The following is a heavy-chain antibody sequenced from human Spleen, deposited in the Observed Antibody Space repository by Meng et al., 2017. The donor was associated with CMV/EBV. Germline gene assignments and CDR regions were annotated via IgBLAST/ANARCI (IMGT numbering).Heavy chain of an antibody. D-gene: IGHD3-3*01. J-gene: IGHJ6*02. Sequence: SVKVSCKASGGTFSSYAISWVRQAPGQGLEWMGGIIPIFGTANYAQKFQGRVTITTDKSTSTAYMELSSLRSDDTAVYYCARWSTIFGVVYYYYGMDVWGQGTTVTVSS. CDR1: GGTFSSYA. CDR3: ARWSTIFGVVYYYYGMDV. CDR2: IIPIFGTA. V-gene: IGHV1-69*05.